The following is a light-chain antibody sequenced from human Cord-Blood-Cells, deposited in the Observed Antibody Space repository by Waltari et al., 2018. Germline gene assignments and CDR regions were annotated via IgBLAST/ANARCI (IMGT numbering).Light chain of an antibody. CDR1: QGISSY. V-gene: IGKV1-39*01. CDR2: AAS. Sequence: DNQVTQSPSSLSASVGDRVTITCRASQGISSYLNWYQQKPGKAPKLLIYAASSLPSGVPSRFSGSGSGTDFTLTISSLQPEDFATYYCQQSYSTPYTFGQGTKLEIK. J-gene: IGKJ2*01. CDR3: QQSYSTPYT.